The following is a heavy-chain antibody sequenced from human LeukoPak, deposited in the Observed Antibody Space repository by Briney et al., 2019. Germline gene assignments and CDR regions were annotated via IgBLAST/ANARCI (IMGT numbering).Heavy chain of an antibody. J-gene: IGHJ4*02. V-gene: IGHV3-74*01. CDR1: GFTFSNYW. Sequence: GESLRLSCAASGFTFSNYWMHWVRQAPGKGLVWVSRINLDGSGTTYADSVKGRSTISRDNAKNSLYLQMNSLRAEDTAVYYCARDRVTMVRGVNYYFDYWGQGTLVTVSS. D-gene: IGHD3-10*01. CDR2: INLDGSGT. CDR3: ARDRVTMVRGVNYYFDY.